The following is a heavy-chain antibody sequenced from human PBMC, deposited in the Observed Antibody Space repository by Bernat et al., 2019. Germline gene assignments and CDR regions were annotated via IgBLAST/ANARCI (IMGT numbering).Heavy chain of an antibody. CDR1: GFSLSTSGVG. Sequence: QITLKESGPTLVKPTQTLTLTCTFSGFSLSTSGVGVGWIRQPPGKALEWLARIYWDDDKRYSPSLKSRLTITKETSKNQVVLTMTNMDPVHTATPYYAHSLGYSSSSPFDYWGQGTLVTVSS. CDR2: IYWDDDK. V-gene: IGHV2-5*02. J-gene: IGHJ4*02. CDR3: AHSLGYSSSSPFDY. D-gene: IGHD6-6*01.